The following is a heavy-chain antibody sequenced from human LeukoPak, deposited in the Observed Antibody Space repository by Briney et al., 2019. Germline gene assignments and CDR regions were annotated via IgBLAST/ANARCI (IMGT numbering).Heavy chain of an antibody. J-gene: IGHJ3*01. D-gene: IGHD6-19*01. Sequence: GGSLRLSCAASGFTFSTYGMSWVRQAPGKGLEWVSSISGRDGSTYYADSVKGPFTIARDNSKNSLYLQMNSLRAEDTAVYYCAKDQWLVHGGAFDFWGQGTMVTVSS. CDR1: GFTFSTYG. CDR2: ISGRDGST. CDR3: AKDQWLVHGGAFDF. V-gene: IGHV3-23*01.